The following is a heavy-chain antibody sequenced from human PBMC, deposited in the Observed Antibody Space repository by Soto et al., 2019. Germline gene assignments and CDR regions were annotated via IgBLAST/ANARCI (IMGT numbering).Heavy chain of an antibody. D-gene: IGHD3-16*01. V-gene: IGHV3-74*01. J-gene: IGHJ6*02. CDR3: ARAPIITFREGGMDV. CDR1: GFTFSSYW. Sequence: EVQLVESGGGLVQPGGSLRLSCAASGFTFSSYWMHWVRQAPGKGLVWVSRINSDGSSTSYADSVKGRFTISRDNAKNTLYLQMNSLRAEDTAVYYCARAPIITFREGGMDVWGQGTTVSVSS. CDR2: INSDGSST.